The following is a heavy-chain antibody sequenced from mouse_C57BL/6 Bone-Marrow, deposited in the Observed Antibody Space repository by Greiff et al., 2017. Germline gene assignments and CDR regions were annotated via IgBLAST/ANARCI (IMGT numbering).Heavy chain of an antibody. CDR1: GYTFTGYW. Sequence: QVQLQQSGAELMKPGASVKLSCKATGYTFTGYWIEWVKQRPGNGLEWLGEILPGSGSTNYNEKFKGKATFTADQSSHTASMQRSSLTSEYSAIYSCSTRGYYFDYWGQGTTLTVSS. J-gene: IGHJ2*01. CDR3: STRGYYFDY. CDR2: ILPGSGST. V-gene: IGHV1-9*01.